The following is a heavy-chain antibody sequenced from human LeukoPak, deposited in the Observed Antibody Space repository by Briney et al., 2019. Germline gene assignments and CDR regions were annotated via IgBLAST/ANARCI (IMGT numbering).Heavy chain of an antibody. J-gene: IGHJ6*02. CDR1: GFTFSSYA. Sequence: PGGSLRLSCAASGFTFSSYAMHWVRQAPGKGLEWVAVISYDGSNKYYADSVKGRFTVSRDNSKNTLYLQMNSLRAEDTAVYYCAREESPSDDLPFYYYYGMDVWGQGTTVTVSS. V-gene: IGHV3-30-3*01. CDR2: ISYDGSNK. CDR3: AREESPSDDLPFYYYYGMDV. D-gene: IGHD1-1*01.